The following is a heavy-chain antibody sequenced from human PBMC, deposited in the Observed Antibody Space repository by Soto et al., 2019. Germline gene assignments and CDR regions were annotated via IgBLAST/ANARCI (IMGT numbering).Heavy chain of an antibody. CDR3: ARRGYTYIGPAY. Sequence: PGESLKISCQGSGYSFTNYWIAWVRQMPGKGLEWMGIIYPGDSDTRYSPSFQGQVTISVDKSINTAYLQWTSLKASDGAMYYCARRGYTYIGPAYWGQGTLVTSPQ. J-gene: IGHJ4*02. CDR1: GYSFTNYW. D-gene: IGHD5-18*01. CDR2: IYPGDSDT. V-gene: IGHV5-51*01.